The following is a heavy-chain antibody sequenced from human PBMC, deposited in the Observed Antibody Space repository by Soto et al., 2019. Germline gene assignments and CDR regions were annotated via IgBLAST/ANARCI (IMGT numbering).Heavy chain of an antibody. CDR1: GFTFSRYG. J-gene: IGHJ3*02. CDR2: IWYDGSNK. D-gene: IGHD3-9*01. CDR3: ARDLEYYDILTGYYLAGAFDI. Sequence: GGSLRLSCAASGFTFSRYGIHWVRQAPGKGLEWVAVIWYDGSNKYYADSVKGRFTISRDNSKNTLYLQMNSLRAEDTAVYYCARDLEYYDILTGYYLAGAFDIWGQGTMVTVSS. V-gene: IGHV3-33*08.